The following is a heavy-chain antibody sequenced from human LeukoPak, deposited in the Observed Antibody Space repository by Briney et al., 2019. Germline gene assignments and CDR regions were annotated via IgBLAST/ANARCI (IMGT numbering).Heavy chain of an antibody. CDR1: GFTFSSYA. CDR2: ISGSGGST. V-gene: IGHV3-23*01. CDR3: ANPRYCSGVSCYSVFGS. Sequence: GGSLRLSCAASGFTFSSYAMSWVRQAPGKGLEWVSAISGSGGSTYYADSVKGRFTISRDNSKNTLYLQMNSLRAEDTAVYYCANPRYCSGVSCYSVFGSGGQGPLVTVS. D-gene: IGHD2-15*01. J-gene: IGHJ4*02.